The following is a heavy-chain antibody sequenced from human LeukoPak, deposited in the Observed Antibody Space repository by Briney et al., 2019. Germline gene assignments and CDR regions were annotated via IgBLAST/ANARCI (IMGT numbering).Heavy chain of an antibody. Sequence: GGSLLLSCAASEFSVVSNYMTWVRQAPGKGLEWVSLIYSGGSTYYADSVKGRFTISRDNAKNSLYLQMNSLRAEDTAVYYCASLGAFDIWGQGTMVTVSS. CDR2: IYSGGST. V-gene: IGHV3-66*01. J-gene: IGHJ3*02. CDR1: EFSVVSNY. CDR3: ASLGAFDI.